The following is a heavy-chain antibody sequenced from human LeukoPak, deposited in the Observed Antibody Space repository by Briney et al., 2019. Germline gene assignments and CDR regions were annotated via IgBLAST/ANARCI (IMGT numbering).Heavy chain of an antibody. Sequence: GASVNVSCKASGGTFSSYAISWVRQAPGQGLEWMGGIIPIFGTANYAQKFQGRVTITADESTSTAYMELSSLRSEDTAVYYCARDAAYYDSSGYSYWGQGTLVTVSS. CDR3: ARDAAYYDSSGYSY. CDR2: IIPIFGTA. CDR1: GGTFSSYA. J-gene: IGHJ4*02. V-gene: IGHV1-69*13. D-gene: IGHD3-22*01.